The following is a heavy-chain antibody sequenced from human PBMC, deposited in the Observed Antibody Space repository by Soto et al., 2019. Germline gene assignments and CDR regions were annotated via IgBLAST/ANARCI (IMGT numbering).Heavy chain of an antibody. V-gene: IGHV1-24*01. CDR1: GYTLTELS. CDR3: ATPIAVASYFDY. J-gene: IGHJ4*02. CDR2: FDPEDGET. Sequence: GASVKVSCKVSGYTLTELSMHWVRQAPGKGLEWMGGFDPEDGETIYAQKFQGRVTMTEDTSTDTAYMELSSLRSEDTAVYYCATPIAVASYFDYWGQGTLVTVSS. D-gene: IGHD6-19*01.